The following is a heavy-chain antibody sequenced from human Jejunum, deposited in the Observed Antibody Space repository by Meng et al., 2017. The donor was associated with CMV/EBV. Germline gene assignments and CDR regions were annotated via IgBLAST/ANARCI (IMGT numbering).Heavy chain of an antibody. J-gene: IGHJ4*02. CDR3: ARDQASTTALLLFDY. CDR2: VKQDGSEQ. Sequence: GFAFSNYWMAWVRQAPGRGLEWVANVKQDGSEQFYVDSVKGRFTVSRDNAKNSLYLQMNSLTVEDTAMYYCARDQASTTALLLFDYWGQGALVTVSS. CDR1: GFAFSNYW. V-gene: IGHV3-7*01. D-gene: IGHD6-6*01.